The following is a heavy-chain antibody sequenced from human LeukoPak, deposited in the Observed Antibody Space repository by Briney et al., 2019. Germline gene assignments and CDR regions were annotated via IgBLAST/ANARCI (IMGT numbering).Heavy chain of an antibody. CDR1: GGSISSSSYY. D-gene: IGHD6-19*01. V-gene: IGHV4-39*01. CDR2: IYYSGST. CDR3: ARIYFLSSGWPYYFDY. Sequence: SETLTLTCTVSGGSISSSSYYWGWIRQPPGKGLEWIGSIYYSGSTYYNPSLKSRVTISVDTSKNQFSLKLSSVTAADTAVYYCARIYFLSSGWPYYFDYWGQGTLVTVSS. J-gene: IGHJ4*02.